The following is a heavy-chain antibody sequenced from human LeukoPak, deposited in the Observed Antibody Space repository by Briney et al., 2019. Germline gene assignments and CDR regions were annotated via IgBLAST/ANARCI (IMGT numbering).Heavy chain of an antibody. CDR1: GGSINSADYY. CDR3: ARGISGSRITMIVVVHFDY. CDR2: IYYSGST. Sequence: PSQTLSLTCTVSGGSINSADYYWSWIRQPPGKGLEWIGYIYYSGSTYYNPSLKSRVTISVDTSKNQFSLKLSSVTAADTAVYYCARGISGSRITMIVVVHFDYWGQGTLVTVSS. V-gene: IGHV4-30-4*08. D-gene: IGHD3-22*01. J-gene: IGHJ4*02.